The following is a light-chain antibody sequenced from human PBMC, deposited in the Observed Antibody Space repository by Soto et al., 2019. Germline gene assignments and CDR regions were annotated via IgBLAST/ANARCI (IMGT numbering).Light chain of an antibody. CDR3: QQYSDFYS. CDR1: QSISSW. J-gene: IGKJ2*01. CDR2: DAS. Sequence: QMTQSPSTLSASVGDRVTIACRASQSISSWLAWYKQKPGKAPKLLIYDASSLESGVPSRFSGSGSGTEFTLTSSSLQPDDFATYYCQQYSDFYSFGQGTKLEIK. V-gene: IGKV1-5*01.